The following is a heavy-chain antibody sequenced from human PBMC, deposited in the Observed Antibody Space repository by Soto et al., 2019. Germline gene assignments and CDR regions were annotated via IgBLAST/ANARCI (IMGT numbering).Heavy chain of an antibody. CDR2: ISSSSSTI. J-gene: IGHJ6*03. D-gene: IGHD4-4*01. Sequence: PGGSLRLSCAASGFTFSSYSMNWVRQAPGKGLEWVSYISSSSSTIYYADSVKGRFTISRDNAKNSLYLQMNSLRAEDTAVYYCARINYSETSNYYYYYMDVWGKGTTVTVSS. CDR3: ARINYSETSNYYYYYMDV. V-gene: IGHV3-48*01. CDR1: GFTFSSYS.